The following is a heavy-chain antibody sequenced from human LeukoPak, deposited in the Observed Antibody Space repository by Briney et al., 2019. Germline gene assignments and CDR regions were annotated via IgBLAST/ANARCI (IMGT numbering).Heavy chain of an antibody. CDR1: GYTFTSYD. V-gene: IGHV1-8*03. Sequence: GASVKVSCKASGYTFTSYDINWVRQATGQGLEWMGWMNPNSGNTGYAQKFQGRVTITRNTSISTAYMELSSLRSEDTAVYYCARHYYDSSGYTKDAFDIWGQGTMVTASS. D-gene: IGHD3-22*01. CDR2: MNPNSGNT. J-gene: IGHJ3*02. CDR3: ARHYYDSSGYTKDAFDI.